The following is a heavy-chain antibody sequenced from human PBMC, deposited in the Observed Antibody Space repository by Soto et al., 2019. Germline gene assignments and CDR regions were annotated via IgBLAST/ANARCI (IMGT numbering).Heavy chain of an antibody. Sequence: PGGSLRLSCAASGFTFSSFEMNWVRQAPGKGLEWISYISSSGVTKFYADSVKDRFSIPRDNSKNSVHLQLRSLRVEDTAIYYCARADALYYEGRLLWGRGTQVTVSS. CDR2: ISSSGVTK. J-gene: IGHJ4*02. CDR1: GFTFSSFE. CDR3: ARADALYYEGRLL. V-gene: IGHV3-48*03. D-gene: IGHD3-16*01.